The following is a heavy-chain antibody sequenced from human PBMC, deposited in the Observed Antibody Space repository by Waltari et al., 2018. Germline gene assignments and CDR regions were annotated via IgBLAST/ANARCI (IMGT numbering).Heavy chain of an antibody. CDR2: ISFDSLNK. Sequence: LVESGGGVVQRGGSLGLSCAASGFIFSLYGVHWVRQAPGKGLEWVAYISFDSLNKDYADSVEGRFTISRDNSDSMLHLQMNNLRKEDTAVYYCARDLYTYGPLEYYGGQGALVTV. CDR1: GFIFSLYG. CDR3: ARDLYTYGPLEYY. J-gene: IGHJ4*02. D-gene: IGHD1-20*01. V-gene: IGHV3-30*01.